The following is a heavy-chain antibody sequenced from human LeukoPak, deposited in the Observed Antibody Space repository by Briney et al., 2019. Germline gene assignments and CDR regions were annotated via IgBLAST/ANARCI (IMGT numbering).Heavy chain of an antibody. CDR3: ARIEWERLGRAFDI. D-gene: IGHD1-26*01. Sequence: PGGSLRLSCAASGFTVSDNYMTWVRQAPGKGLEWVSSIYSAGATLYAESVQGRFNISRENSKNTLYLQMNGLRAEDMAVYYCARIEWERLGRAFDIWGQETMVTVSS. J-gene: IGHJ3*02. V-gene: IGHV3-53*01. CDR2: IYSAGAT. CDR1: GFTVSDNY.